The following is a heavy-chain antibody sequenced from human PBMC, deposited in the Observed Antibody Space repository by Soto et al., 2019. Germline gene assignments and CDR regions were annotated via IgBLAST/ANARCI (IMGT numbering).Heavy chain of an antibody. CDR1: GGSISSSSYY. V-gene: IGHV4-39*01. CDR2: IYYSGST. CDR3: ARHSVGPYDFWSGYYTIEAFDI. D-gene: IGHD3-3*01. Sequence: SETLSLTCTVSGGSISSSSYYWGWIRQPPGKGLEWIGSIYYSGSTYYNPSLKSRVTISVDTSKNQFSLKLSSVTAADTAVYYCARHSVGPYDFWSGYYTIEAFDIWGQGTMVTVSS. J-gene: IGHJ3*02.